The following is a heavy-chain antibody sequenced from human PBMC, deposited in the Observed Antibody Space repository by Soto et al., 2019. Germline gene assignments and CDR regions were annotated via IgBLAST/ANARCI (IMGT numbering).Heavy chain of an antibody. J-gene: IGHJ4*02. Sequence: EVHLLESGGGLVQPGGSLRLSCAASGFTFRNLAMGWVRQAPGKGLEWVSVINNGGDITYHSDSVKGRFTISRDNSKNTLFLLMNSLRAEDSAVYYCAKDATRTDGWYYFDYWGQGALVAVSS. CDR1: GFTFRNLA. V-gene: IGHV3-23*01. D-gene: IGHD6-19*01. CDR2: INNGGDIT. CDR3: AKDATRTDGWYYFDY.